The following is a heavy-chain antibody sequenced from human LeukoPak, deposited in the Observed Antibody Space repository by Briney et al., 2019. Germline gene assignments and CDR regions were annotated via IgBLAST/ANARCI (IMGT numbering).Heavy chain of an antibody. Sequence: SETLSLTCTVSGGSISSSSYYGGWIRQPPRKGLEWIGSIYYSGSTYYNPSLKSRVTISVDTSKNQFSLKLSSVTAADTAVYYCARGLRYWGQGTLVTVSS. J-gene: IGHJ4*02. CDR1: GGSISSSSYY. CDR2: IYYSGST. V-gene: IGHV4-39*07. CDR3: ARGLRY.